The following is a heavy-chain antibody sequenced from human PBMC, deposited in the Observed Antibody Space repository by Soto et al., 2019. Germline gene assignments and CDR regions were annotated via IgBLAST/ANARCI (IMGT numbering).Heavy chain of an antibody. CDR2: MSGSGVST. CDR1: GFTFSSYA. J-gene: IGHJ4*02. CDR3: AKGPGGYCSCGSCQAGYYLDY. D-gene: IGHD2-15*01. Sequence: EVQLLESGGGLVQPGGSLRLSCAASGFTFSSYAMSWVRQAPGKGLEWVSAMSGSGVSTYYADSVKGRFTISRDNSKNTLYLQMKSLRAEDTGVYYFAKGPGGYCSCGSCQAGYYLDYWGQGTLVTVSS. V-gene: IGHV3-23*01.